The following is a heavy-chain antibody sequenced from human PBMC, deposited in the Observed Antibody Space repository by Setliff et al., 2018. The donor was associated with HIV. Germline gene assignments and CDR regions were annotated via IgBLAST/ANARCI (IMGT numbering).Heavy chain of an antibody. D-gene: IGHD4-17*01. CDR1: GYTFTSYG. J-gene: IGHJ4*02. Sequence: ASVKVSCKASGYTFTSYGISRVRQAPGQGLEWMGWISAYNGNTNYAQKLQGRVTMTTDTSTSTAYMELRSLRSDDTAMYYCAKRGSTVETRYLDSWGQGTLVTVSS. V-gene: IGHV1-18*01. CDR3: AKRGSTVETRYLDS. CDR2: ISAYNGNT.